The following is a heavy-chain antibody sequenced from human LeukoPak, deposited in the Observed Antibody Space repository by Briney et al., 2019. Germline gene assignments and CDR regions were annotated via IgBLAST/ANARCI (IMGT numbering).Heavy chain of an antibody. Sequence: PSETLSLTCTVSGGSISSYYWSWIRQPAGKGLEWIGRIYTSGSTNYNPSLKSRVTISVDTSKNQFSLKLSSVTAADTAVYYCARRRVGATKRGFDYWGQGTLVTVSS. D-gene: IGHD1-26*01. CDR1: GGSISSYY. CDR2: IYTSGST. J-gene: IGHJ4*02. CDR3: ARRRVGATKRGFDY. V-gene: IGHV4-4*07.